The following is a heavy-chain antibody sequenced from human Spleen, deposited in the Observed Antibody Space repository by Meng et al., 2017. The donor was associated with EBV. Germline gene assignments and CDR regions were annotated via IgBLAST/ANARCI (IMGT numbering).Heavy chain of an antibody. CDR2: INHGGSS. Sequence: ESCPGPVKPSEALSLPCAVSGASISSSNWWTLVRQPPGKGLEWIGEINHGGSSNYNPSVKSRLTVSVDWSRNQFSLKLRSVTAADTAVYCCARGVHRISGGTGAYDIWGQGTMVTVSS. J-gene: IGHJ3*02. V-gene: IGHV4-4*01. D-gene: IGHD3-16*01. CDR1: GASISSSNW. CDR3: ARGVHRISGGTGAYDI.